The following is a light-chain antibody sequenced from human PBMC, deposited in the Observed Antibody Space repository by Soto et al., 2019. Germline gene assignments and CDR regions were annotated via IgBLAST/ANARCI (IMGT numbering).Light chain of an antibody. V-gene: IGLV2-11*01. CDR3: CSYPGSSNHV. CDR2: DVS. J-gene: IGLJ1*01. Sequence: QSALTQPRSVSGSPGQSVTISCTGTSSDVGGYNYVSWYQQHPGKAPKLMIYDVSKRPSGVPDRFSGSKSGNTASLTISGLQAEAEADYYSCSYPGSSNHVFGTGTKLTVL. CDR1: SSDVGGYNY.